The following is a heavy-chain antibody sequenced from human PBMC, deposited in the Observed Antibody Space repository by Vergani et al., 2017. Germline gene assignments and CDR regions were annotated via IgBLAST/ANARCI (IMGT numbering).Heavy chain of an antibody. Sequence: QVQLQESGPGLVKPSETLSLTCTVSGGSISSYYWSWIRQPAGKGLEWIGRIYTSGSTNYNPSLKSRVTMSVDTSKNQFSLKLSSVTAADTAVYYCARDNPGAAYYDIVTGYRNYCYMDVWGKGTTVTVSS. CDR2: IYTSGST. CDR1: GGSISSYY. V-gene: IGHV4-4*07. CDR3: ARDNPGAAYYDIVTGYRNYCYMDV. D-gene: IGHD3-9*01. J-gene: IGHJ6*03.